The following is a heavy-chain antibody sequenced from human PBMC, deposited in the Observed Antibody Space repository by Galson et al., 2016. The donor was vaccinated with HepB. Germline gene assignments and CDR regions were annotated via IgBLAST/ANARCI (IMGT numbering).Heavy chain of an antibody. CDR2: IGGSGSTT. CDR1: GITSRLYA. CDR3: AKGVLYWHYDR. Sequence: SLRLSCAASGITSRLYALSWVRQAPGKGLEWVSSIGGSGSTTYYAASVKGRFTISSDNSKNMLYLQMNGLRVEDTALYFCAKGVLYWHYDRWGRGTLVSVS. J-gene: IGHJ2*01. V-gene: IGHV3-23*01.